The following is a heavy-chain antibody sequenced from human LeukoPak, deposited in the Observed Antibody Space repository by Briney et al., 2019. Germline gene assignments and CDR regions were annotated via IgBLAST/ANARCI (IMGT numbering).Heavy chain of an antibody. D-gene: IGHD6-13*01. Sequence: PSETLSLTCAVYGGSFSGYYWSWIRQPPGKGLEWIGEINHSGSTNYNPSLKSRVTISVDTSKNQFSLKLSSVTAADTAVYYCAGRGLAAAGNPIQHYYYYGMDVWGQGTTVTVSS. V-gene: IGHV4-34*01. CDR2: INHSGST. J-gene: IGHJ6*02. CDR3: AGRGLAAAGNPIQHYYYYGMDV. CDR1: GGSFSGYY.